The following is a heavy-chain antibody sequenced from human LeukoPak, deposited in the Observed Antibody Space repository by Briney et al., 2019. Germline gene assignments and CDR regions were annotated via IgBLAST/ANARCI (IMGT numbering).Heavy chain of an antibody. CDR2: INPSGGST. Sequence: GASVKVSCKASGYTFTSYYMHWVRQAPGQGLEWMGIINPSGGSTSYAQKFQGRVTMTRDTSTSTVYMEPSSLRSEDTAAYYCYGGSPKEGDYWGQGTLVTVSS. CDR1: GYTFTSYY. CDR3: YGGSPKEGDY. D-gene: IGHD1-26*01. J-gene: IGHJ4*02. V-gene: IGHV1-46*01.